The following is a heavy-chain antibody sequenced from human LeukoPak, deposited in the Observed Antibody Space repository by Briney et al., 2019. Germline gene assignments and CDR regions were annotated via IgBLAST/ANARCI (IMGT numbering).Heavy chain of an antibody. D-gene: IGHD2-15*01. CDR3: ARVPTVRCSGGSCYGMMGAFDI. CDR1: GGSISSGSYF. CDR2: IYTSGNT. V-gene: IGHV4-61*02. J-gene: IGHJ3*02. Sequence: SETLSLTCTVSGGSISSGSYFWTWIRQPAGKGLEWIGRIYTSGNTNYNPSLKSRVTISVDTSKNQFSLKLSSVTAADTAVYYCARVPTVRCSGGSCYGMMGAFDIWGQGTMVTVSS.